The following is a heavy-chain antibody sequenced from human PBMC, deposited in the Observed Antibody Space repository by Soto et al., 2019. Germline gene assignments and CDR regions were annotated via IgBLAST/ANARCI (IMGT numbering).Heavy chain of an antibody. J-gene: IGHJ4*02. CDR1: GYTFTSYG. CDR3: ARSWREDIVVVRTGYGDYEFDY. CDR2: ISAYNGNT. Sequence: GASVKVSCKASGYTFTSYGISWVRQAPGQGLEWMGWISAYNGNTNYAQKLQGRVTMTTDTSTSTAYMELRSLRSDDTAVYYCARSWREDIVVVRTGYGDYEFDYWGQGTLVTVSS. V-gene: IGHV1-18*01. D-gene: IGHD2-2*01.